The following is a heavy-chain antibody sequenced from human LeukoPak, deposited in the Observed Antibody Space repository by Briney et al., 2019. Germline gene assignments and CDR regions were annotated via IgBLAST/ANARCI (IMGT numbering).Heavy chain of an antibody. CDR3: TRMIRGELGAVDY. CDR2: INPSGGRT. CDR1: GYTFTRYY. Sequence: ASVKVSCKASGYTFTRYYIHWVRQAPGQGLEWMGIINPSGGRTSYAQKFQGRVTMTRDTSTSTVYMELSSLRSEDTAVYYCTRMIRGELGAVDYWGQGTLVTVSS. V-gene: IGHV1-46*03. D-gene: IGHD3-10*01. J-gene: IGHJ4*02.